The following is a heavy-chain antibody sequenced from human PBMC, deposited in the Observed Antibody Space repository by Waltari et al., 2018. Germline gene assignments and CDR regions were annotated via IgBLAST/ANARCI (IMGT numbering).Heavy chain of an antibody. Sequence: QVQLQESGPGLVKPSETLSLTCPVSGYSISSGYYWGWIRQPPGKGLEWIGSIYHSGSTYYNPSLKSRVTISVDTSKNQFSLKLSSVTAADTAVYYCARVGGYYYDSSGSGGDYWGQGTLVTVSS. V-gene: IGHV4-38-2*02. D-gene: IGHD3-22*01. CDR3: ARVGGYYYDSSGSGGDY. J-gene: IGHJ4*02. CDR2: IYHSGST. CDR1: GYSISSGYY.